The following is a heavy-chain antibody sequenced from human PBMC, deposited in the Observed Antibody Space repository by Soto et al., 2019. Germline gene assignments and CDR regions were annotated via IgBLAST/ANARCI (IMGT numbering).Heavy chain of an antibody. CDR1: GGSFSPYF. D-gene: IGHD6-19*01. CDR3: VRLASGWQYYYFDF. Sequence: QVQLQQWGAGLLKPSETLSLTCAVYGGSFSPYFWSWIRQPPGKGLEWIGEINHSGSTNYNPSLTRRSTLAVDTSTKQVALKLTSVTAADTAVYYMVRLASGWQYYYFDFWGRGTPVTVSS. J-gene: IGHJ2*01. CDR2: INHSGST. V-gene: IGHV4-34*01.